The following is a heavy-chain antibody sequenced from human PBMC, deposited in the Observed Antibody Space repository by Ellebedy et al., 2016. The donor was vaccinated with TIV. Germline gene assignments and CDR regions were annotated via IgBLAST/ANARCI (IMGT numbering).Heavy chain of an antibody. Sequence: AASVKVSCKASGYTFASHYIHWVRQAPGQGLEWMGIINPSGGSTSYAQKLQGRVTMTRDTSTSTVYMELSSLRSEDTAVYYCARDLSMRRITMVRGVIGYWGQGTLVTVSS. D-gene: IGHD3-10*01. CDR3: ARDLSMRRITMVRGVIGY. J-gene: IGHJ4*02. V-gene: IGHV1-46*04. CDR2: INPSGGST. CDR1: GYTFASHY.